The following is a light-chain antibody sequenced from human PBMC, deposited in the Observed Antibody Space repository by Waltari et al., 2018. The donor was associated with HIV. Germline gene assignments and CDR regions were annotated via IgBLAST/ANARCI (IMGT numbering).Light chain of an antibody. Sequence: NFMLTQPHSVSESPGETITISCTRSSGSIVSNYVQWYQQRPGSAPAIVIYEGIQRPSGVPDRFSGSIDSSSNSASHTISGLKTEDEADYYCQSYDSSNVVYGGGTKLTVL. CDR1: SGSIVSNY. CDR2: EGI. CDR3: QSYDSSNVV. V-gene: IGLV6-57*03. J-gene: IGLJ2*01.